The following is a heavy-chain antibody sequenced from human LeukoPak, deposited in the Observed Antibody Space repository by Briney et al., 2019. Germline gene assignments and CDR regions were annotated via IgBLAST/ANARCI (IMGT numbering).Heavy chain of an antibody. CDR1: GFTFSDYW. V-gene: IGHV3-7*04. Sequence: GGSLRLSCAASGFTFSDYWMSWVRQAPGQGLEWVAKINQDGREQHFVDSVKGRFTISRDNAKNSLFLQMDSLRAEDTAVYYCTGGALDYWGQGALVTASS. J-gene: IGHJ4*02. CDR3: TGGALDY. CDR2: INQDGREQ.